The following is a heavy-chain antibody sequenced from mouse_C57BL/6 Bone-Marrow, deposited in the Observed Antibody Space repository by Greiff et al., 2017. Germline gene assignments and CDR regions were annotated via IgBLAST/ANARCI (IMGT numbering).Heavy chain of an antibody. Sequence: EVQLVESGGGLVQPGGSLSLSCAASGFTFTDYYMSWVRQPPGKALEWLGFIRNKANGNTTEYSATVKGRFTISRDTYQSILYLQIDALRAEDSSTYYCAGYRYDGYRYYYAMDYWGQGTSVTVSS. CDR3: AGYRYDGYRYYYAMDY. CDR2: IRNKANGNTT. D-gene: IGHD2-3*01. CDR1: GFTFTDYY. V-gene: IGHV7-3*01. J-gene: IGHJ4*01.